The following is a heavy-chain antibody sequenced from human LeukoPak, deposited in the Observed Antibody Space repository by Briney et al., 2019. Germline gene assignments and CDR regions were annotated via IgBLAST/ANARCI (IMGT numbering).Heavy chain of an antibody. Sequence: GGSLRLSCAASGFTFSSYWMSWVRQAPGKGLECVANIKQDGSEKYYVDSVKGRFTISRDNAKNSLYLQMNSLRAEDTAVYYCAKDFIAMSEWEPLGDWGQGTLVTVSS. CDR1: GFTFSSYW. D-gene: IGHD1-26*01. CDR3: AKDFIAMSEWEPLGD. V-gene: IGHV3-7*01. J-gene: IGHJ4*02. CDR2: IKQDGSEK.